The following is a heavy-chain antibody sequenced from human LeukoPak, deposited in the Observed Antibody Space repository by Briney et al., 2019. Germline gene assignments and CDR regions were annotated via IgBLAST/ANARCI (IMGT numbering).Heavy chain of an antibody. D-gene: IGHD1-26*01. CDR2: IITILGIA. CDR1: GGTFTSYA. J-gene: IGHJ4*02. V-gene: IGHV1-69*04. CDR3: ARSIVGATDFLDY. Sequence: SVKLSLTCSGGTFTSYAISWVRHAPGPGNEWMGRIITILGIANYAQTFQGRVTITADKSTSTAHMELSSLRSQDTAVYYCARSIVGATDFLDYWGQGALVTVSP.